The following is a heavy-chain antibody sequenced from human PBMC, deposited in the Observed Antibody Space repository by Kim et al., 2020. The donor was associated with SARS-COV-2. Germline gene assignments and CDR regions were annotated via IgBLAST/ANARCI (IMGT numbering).Heavy chain of an antibody. J-gene: IGHJ5*02. V-gene: IGHV1-46*01. CDR3: ARDRGFGGDLDP. Sequence: RYAQKFQGRVTLTRDTSTSTVYMGRSSLRFEDTAVYYCARDRGFGGDLDPWGQGTLVSVSS. D-gene: IGHD3-10*01.